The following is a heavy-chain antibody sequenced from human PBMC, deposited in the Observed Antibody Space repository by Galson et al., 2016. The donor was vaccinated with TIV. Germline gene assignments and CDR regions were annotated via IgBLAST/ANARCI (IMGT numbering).Heavy chain of an antibody. D-gene: IGHD2-15*01. Sequence: TLSLTCTVSGGSISSGNYYWSWIRQPAGKGLEWVGRIHTNGNTNYNPSPQNRVTLSADTSENQFSLKLESVTAADTAVYYCARVPPAGHHWYFDLWGRGTLVTVSS. CDR3: ARVPPAGHHWYFDL. J-gene: IGHJ2*01. V-gene: IGHV4-61*02. CDR1: GGSISSGNYY. CDR2: IHTNGNT.